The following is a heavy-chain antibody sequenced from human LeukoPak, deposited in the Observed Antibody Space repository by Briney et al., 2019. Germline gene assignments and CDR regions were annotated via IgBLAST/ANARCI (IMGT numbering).Heavy chain of an antibody. CDR3: ARLYYYDSSGYSSAFDT. Sequence: SETLSLTCAVSGYSVSSGYYWGWIRQPPGKGLEWIGSIYHSGSTYYNPSLKSRVTISVDTSKNQFSLKLSSVTAADTAVYYCARLYYYDSSGYSSAFDTWGQGAMVTVSS. J-gene: IGHJ3*02. CDR1: GYSVSSGYY. V-gene: IGHV4-38-2*01. CDR2: IYHSGST. D-gene: IGHD3-22*01.